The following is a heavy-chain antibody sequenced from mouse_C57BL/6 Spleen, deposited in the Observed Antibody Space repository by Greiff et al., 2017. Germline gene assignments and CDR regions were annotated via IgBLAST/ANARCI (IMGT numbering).Heavy chain of an antibody. CDR2: IYPRSGNT. J-gene: IGHJ4*01. CDR3: ARMSDCGSSYAMDY. CDR1: GYTFTSYG. D-gene: IGHD1-1*01. Sequence: QVQLQQSGAELARPGASVKLSCKASGYTFTSYGISWVKQRTGQGLEWIGKIYPRSGNTYYNEKFKGKATPTADKSSSTAYMELRSLTSEDSAVYFCARMSDCGSSYAMDYWGQGTSVTVAS. V-gene: IGHV1-81*01.